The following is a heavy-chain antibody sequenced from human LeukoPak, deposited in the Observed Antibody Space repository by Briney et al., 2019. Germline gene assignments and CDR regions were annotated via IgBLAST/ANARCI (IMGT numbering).Heavy chain of an antibody. J-gene: IGHJ6*03. V-gene: IGHV1-2*02. CDR2: INPNSGDI. CDR1: GYTFTGYY. CDR3: AREGEGFLDWSPAYYYYYMDV. D-gene: IGHD3/OR15-3a*01. Sequence: ASVKVSCKASGYTFTGYYMHWVRQAPGQGLEWMGWINPNSGDINYAQKFQGRVTMTRDTSITTAYMELSRLRSDDTAVYYCAREGEGFLDWSPAYYYYYMDVWGKGTTVTVSS.